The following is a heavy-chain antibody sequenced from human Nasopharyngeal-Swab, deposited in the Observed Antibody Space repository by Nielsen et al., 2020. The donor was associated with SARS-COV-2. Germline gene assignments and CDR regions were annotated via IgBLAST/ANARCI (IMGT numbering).Heavy chain of an antibody. CDR2: IYYNGNT. Sequence: SETLSLTCTVSGGSVSSYYWSWIRQPPGKGLEWIGYIYYNGNTNYNPSLKSRVTISVDSSRTQFSLNLSSVTAADTAVYYCARSGLTPGWFFDLWGRGTLVTVSS. CDR1: GGSVSSYY. D-gene: IGHD4-23*01. CDR3: ARSGLTPGWFFDL. J-gene: IGHJ2*01. V-gene: IGHV4-59*08.